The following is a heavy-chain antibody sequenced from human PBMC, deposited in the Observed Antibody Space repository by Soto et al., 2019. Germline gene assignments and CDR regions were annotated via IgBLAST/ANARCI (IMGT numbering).Heavy chain of an antibody. CDR2: ISGSGDNT. Sequence: GGSLRLSCAASGFSFSSYVMTWVRQAPGKGLDWVSSISGSGDNTYYADSVKGRFAISRDNSKNTLFLQMNSLRAEDTALYYCAKAYGDYYYYYMDVLGKGTTVTVSS. V-gene: IGHV3-23*01. CDR1: GFSFSSYV. J-gene: IGHJ6*03. D-gene: IGHD3-10*01. CDR3: AKAYGDYYYYYMDV.